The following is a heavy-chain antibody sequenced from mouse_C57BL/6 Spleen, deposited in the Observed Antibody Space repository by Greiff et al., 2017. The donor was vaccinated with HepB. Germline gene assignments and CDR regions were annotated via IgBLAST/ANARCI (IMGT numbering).Heavy chain of an antibody. CDR1: GYTFTSYW. V-gene: IGHV1-50*01. CDR2: IDPSDSYT. CDR3: ARGATTVVPYYSMDY. Sequence: VKLQQPGAELVKPGASVKLSCKASGYTFTSYWMQWVKQRPGQGLEWIGEIDPSDSYTNYNQKFKGKATLTVDTSSSTAYMQLSSLTSEDSAVYYCARGATTVVPYYSMDYWGQGTSVTVSS. D-gene: IGHD1-1*01. J-gene: IGHJ4*01.